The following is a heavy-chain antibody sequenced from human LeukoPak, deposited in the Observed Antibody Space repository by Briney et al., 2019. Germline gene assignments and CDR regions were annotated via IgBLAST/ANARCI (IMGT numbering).Heavy chain of an antibody. D-gene: IGHD3-22*01. Sequence: GASLRLSCAASGFTFSSYAMSWVRQAPGKGLEWVSAISGSGGSTYYADSVKGRFTISRDNSKNTMYLQMNSLRAEDTAVYYCAKDPGYYYDSSGYFDYWGQGTLVTVSS. CDR3: AKDPGYYYDSSGYFDY. V-gene: IGHV3-23*01. J-gene: IGHJ4*02. CDR2: ISGSGGST. CDR1: GFTFSSYA.